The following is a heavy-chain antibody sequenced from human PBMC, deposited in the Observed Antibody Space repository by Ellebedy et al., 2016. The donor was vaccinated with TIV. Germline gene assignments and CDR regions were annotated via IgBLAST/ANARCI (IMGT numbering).Heavy chain of an antibody. J-gene: IGHJ6*02. CDR3: ARVTYGMDV. CDR2: ISSTSIYI. V-gene: IGHV3-21*01. CDR1: GFTFSTYS. Sequence: GESLKISCAASGFTFSTYSINWVRQAPGKGLEWVSSISSTSIYIYYADSVKGRFTISRDNAKDSLYLQMNSLRAEDTAVYYCARVTYGMDVWGQGTTVTVSS.